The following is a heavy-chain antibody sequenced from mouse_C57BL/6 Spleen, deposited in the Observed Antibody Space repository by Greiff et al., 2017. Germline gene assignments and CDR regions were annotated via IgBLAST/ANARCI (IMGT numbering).Heavy chain of an antibody. V-gene: IGHV1-81*01. CDR3: ARSDDGYPLYAMDY. Sequence: QVQLQQSGAELARPGASVKLSCKASGYTFTSYGISWVKQRTGQGLEWIGEIYPRSGNTYYNEKFKGKATLTADKSSTNAYMELRSLTSEDAAVYCGARSDDGYPLYAMDYWGQGTSVTVSS. CDR2: IYPRSGNT. D-gene: IGHD2-3*01. J-gene: IGHJ4*01. CDR1: GYTFTSYG.